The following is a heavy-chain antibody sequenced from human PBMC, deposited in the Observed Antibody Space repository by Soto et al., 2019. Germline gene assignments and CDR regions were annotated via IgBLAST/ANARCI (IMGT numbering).Heavy chain of an antibody. D-gene: IGHD3-22*01. CDR1: GFTVSSNY. V-gene: IGHV3-53*01. CDR2: IYSGGST. Sequence: GGSLRLSCAASGFTVSSNYMSWVRQAPGKGLEWVSVIYSGGSTYYADSVKGRFTISRDNSKNTLYLQMNSLRAEDTAVYYCARDVTRNSNGPKYYYYGMDLWGQGTTVTVSS. J-gene: IGHJ6*02. CDR3: ARDVTRNSNGPKYYYYGMDL.